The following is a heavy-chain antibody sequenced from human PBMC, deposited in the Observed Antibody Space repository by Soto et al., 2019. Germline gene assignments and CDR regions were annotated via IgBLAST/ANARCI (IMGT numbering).Heavy chain of an antibody. J-gene: IGHJ6*02. Sequence: PGGSLRLSCAASGFTFSSYSMNWVRQAPGKGLEWVSSISSSSSYICYADSVKGRFAISRDNAKNSLYLQMNSLRAEDTAVYYCAREEVGGMDVWGQGTTVTVSS. CDR3: AREEVGGMDV. V-gene: IGHV3-21*01. D-gene: IGHD1-26*01. CDR1: GFTFSSYS. CDR2: ISSSSSYI.